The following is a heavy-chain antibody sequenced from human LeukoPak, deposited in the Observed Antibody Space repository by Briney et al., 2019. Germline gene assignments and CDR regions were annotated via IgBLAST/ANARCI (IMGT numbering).Heavy chain of an antibody. CDR2: IYTSGST. V-gene: IGHV4-4*07. J-gene: IGHJ6*03. CDR3: ARRGTMVRGTRIYYYMDV. CDR1: GGSISSYY. Sequence: SETLSLTCTVSGGSISSYYWSWIRQPAGKGLEWIGRIYTSGSTNYNPSLKSRVTMSVDTSKNQFSLKLSSVTAADTAVYYCARRGTMVRGTRIYYYMDVWGKGTTVTISS. D-gene: IGHD3-10*01.